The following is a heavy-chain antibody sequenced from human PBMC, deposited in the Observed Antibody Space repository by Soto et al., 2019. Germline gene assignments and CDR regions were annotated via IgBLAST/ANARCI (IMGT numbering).Heavy chain of an antibody. Sequence: ASVKVSCKASGYTFTSYGISWVRQAPGQGLEWMGWISAYNGNTNYAQKLQGRVTMTTDTSTSTAYMELRSLRSDDTAVYYCARSVEVECSSTSCYGYYYYYYMDVWGKGTTVTVSS. CDR3: ARSVEVECSSTSCYGYYYYYYMDV. D-gene: IGHD2-2*01. CDR1: GYTFTSYG. J-gene: IGHJ6*03. CDR2: ISAYNGNT. V-gene: IGHV1-18*01.